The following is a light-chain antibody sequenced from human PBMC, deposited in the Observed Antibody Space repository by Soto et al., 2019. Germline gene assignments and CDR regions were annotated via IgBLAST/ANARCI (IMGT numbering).Light chain of an antibody. CDR1: QSVSSH. J-gene: IGKJ4*01. Sequence: EIVLTQSPATLSLSPGERATLSCRASQSVSSHLTWYQHIPGQAPRLLIYDASTRANGIPARFSGSGSGTDFTLPISSLEPEDFAVYYCQQRSDWPRLFVGGTRVEIK. CDR2: DAS. V-gene: IGKV3-11*01. CDR3: QQRSDWPRL.